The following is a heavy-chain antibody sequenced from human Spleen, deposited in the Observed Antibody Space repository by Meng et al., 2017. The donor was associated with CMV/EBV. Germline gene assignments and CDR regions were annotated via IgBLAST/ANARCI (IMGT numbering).Heavy chain of an antibody. CDR3: ARGVVYSYGTRYFDY. V-gene: IGHV4-34*01. Sequence: VYGGSVSGHYWIWIRPPPGKGLEWIGEINHSGSTDYNPSLKSRVTISVDTSKNQFSLKLNSVTAADTAVYYCARGVVYSYGTRYFDYWGQGTLVTVSS. CDR1: GGSVSGHY. J-gene: IGHJ4*02. CDR2: INHSGST. D-gene: IGHD5-18*01.